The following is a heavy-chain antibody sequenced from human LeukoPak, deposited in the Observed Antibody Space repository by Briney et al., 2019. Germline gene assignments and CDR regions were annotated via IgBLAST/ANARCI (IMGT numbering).Heavy chain of an antibody. Sequence: SETLSLTCTVSGGSISSYYWSWIRQPPGKGLEWIGYIYYSGSTNYNPSLKSRVTISVDTSKNQFSLKLSSVTAADTAVYYCAGYEQQPEAGTYWFDPWGQGTLVTVSS. CDR1: GGSISSYY. J-gene: IGHJ5*02. CDR2: IYYSGST. CDR3: AGYEQQPEAGTYWFDP. D-gene: IGHD6-13*01. V-gene: IGHV4-59*08.